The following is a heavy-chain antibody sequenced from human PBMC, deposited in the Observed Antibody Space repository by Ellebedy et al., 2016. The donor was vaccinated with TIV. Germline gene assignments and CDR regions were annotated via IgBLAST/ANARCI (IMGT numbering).Heavy chain of an antibody. V-gene: IGHV1-24*01. CDR1: GYTLNSLS. CDR2: ADPSNGET. D-gene: IGHD4-17*01. CDR3: ATGVRTGDDALDV. Sequence: ASVKVSCXVSGYTLNSLSMHWIRQTPGKGLEWMGGADPSNGETTYLHKFEGRLILTEDSSTDTAYMELSSLRSEDTATYYCATGVRTGDDALDVWGQGTTVTVSS. J-gene: IGHJ6*02.